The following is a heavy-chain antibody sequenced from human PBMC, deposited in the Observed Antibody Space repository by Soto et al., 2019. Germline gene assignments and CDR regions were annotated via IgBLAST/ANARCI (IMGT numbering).Heavy chain of an antibody. Sequence: QVQLVESGGGVVQPGRSLRLSCAASGFTFSSYAMHWVRQAPGKGLEWVAVISYDGSNKYYADSVKGRFTISRDNSKNPLYLQMNSLRAEDTAVYYCARGDTAMVTGPDYWGQGTLVTVSS. CDR2: ISYDGSNK. CDR1: GFTFSSYA. J-gene: IGHJ4*02. D-gene: IGHD5-18*01. CDR3: ARGDTAMVTGPDY. V-gene: IGHV3-30-3*01.